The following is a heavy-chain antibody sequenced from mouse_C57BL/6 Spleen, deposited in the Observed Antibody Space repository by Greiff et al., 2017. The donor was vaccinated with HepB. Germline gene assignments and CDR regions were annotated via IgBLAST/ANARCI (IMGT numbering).Heavy chain of an antibody. Sequence: QVQLQQSGPELVKPGASVKISCKASGYAFSSSWMNWVKQRPGKGLEWIGRIYPGDGDTNYNGKFKGKATLTADKSSSTAYMQLSSLTSEDSAVYFCARGGPDCGNWYFDVWGTGTTVTVSS. J-gene: IGHJ1*03. CDR1: GYAFSSSW. CDR2: IYPGDGDT. D-gene: IGHD2-1*01. V-gene: IGHV1-82*01. CDR3: ARGGPDCGNWYFDV.